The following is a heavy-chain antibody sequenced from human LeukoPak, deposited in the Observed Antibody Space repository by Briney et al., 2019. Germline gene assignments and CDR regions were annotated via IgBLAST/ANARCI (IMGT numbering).Heavy chain of an antibody. CDR1: GYNLPNCW. Sequence: GESLKTSCKGSGYNLPNCWIGWVRQMPGTGLEWMGMVYPGDSDTRYSPSFQGQVTISADRSISTAYLQWNSLRASDTAMYYCAGHPHTAGTPYVDSWGQGTLVTVSS. CDR2: VYPGDSDT. J-gene: IGHJ4*02. V-gene: IGHV5-51*01. CDR3: AGHPHTAGTPYVDS. D-gene: IGHD2-21*02.